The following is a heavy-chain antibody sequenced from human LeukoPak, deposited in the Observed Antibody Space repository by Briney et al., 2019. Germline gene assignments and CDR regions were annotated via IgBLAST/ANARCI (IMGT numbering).Heavy chain of an antibody. J-gene: IGHJ4*02. D-gene: IGHD4-11*01. CDR1: GGSFSGYY. V-gene: IGHV4-34*01. CDR2: INHSGST. Sequence: PSETLSLTCAVYGGSFSGYYWSWIRQPPGKGLEWIGEINHSGSTNYNPSLKSRVTISVDTSKNQFSLKLSSVTAADTAVYYCARGSDYDYSNYWDFDYWGQGTLVTVSS. CDR3: ARGSDYDYSNYWDFDY.